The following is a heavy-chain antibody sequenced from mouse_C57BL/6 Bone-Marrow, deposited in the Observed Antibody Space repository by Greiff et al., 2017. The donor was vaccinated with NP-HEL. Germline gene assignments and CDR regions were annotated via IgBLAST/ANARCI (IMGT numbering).Heavy chain of an antibody. V-gene: IGHV1-80*01. J-gene: IGHJ3*01. CDR1: GYAFSSYW. CDR3: ARGAY. CDR2: IYPGDGDT. Sequence: QVQLQQSGAELVKPGASVKISCKASGYAFSSYWMNWVKQRPGKGLEWIGQIYPGDGDTNYNGKFKDKASLTAENASSTAYMQLSSRTSEDSAVYFCARGAYWGQGTLVTVSA.